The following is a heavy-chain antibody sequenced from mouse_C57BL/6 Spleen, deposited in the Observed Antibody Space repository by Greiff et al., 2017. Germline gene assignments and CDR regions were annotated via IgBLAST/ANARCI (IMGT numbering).Heavy chain of an antibody. Sequence: EVHLVESGGDLVKPGGSLKLSCAASGFTFSSYGMSWVRQTPDKRLEWVATISSGGSYTYYPDSVKGRFTISRDNAKNTLYLQMSSLKSEDTAMYYCARLTGTGYLDVWGTGTTVTVSS. CDR3: ARLTGTGYLDV. D-gene: IGHD4-1*01. CDR1: GFTFSSYG. J-gene: IGHJ1*03. CDR2: ISSGGSYT. V-gene: IGHV5-6*01.